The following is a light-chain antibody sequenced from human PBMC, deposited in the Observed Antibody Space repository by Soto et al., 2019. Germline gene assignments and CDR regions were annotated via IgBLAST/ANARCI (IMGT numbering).Light chain of an antibody. CDR3: QQRTTWPPLFA. CDR2: DAS. CDR1: QNIGNF. J-gene: IGKJ3*01. Sequence: EIVLTQSPSNMSLSPGERATLSCRASQNIGNFLAWYQHKPGRAPRLLIYDASKRATGIPARFSGSGSGTDFTLTISSLEPADFAVYYCQQRTTWPPLFAFGPGTRVDIK. V-gene: IGKV3-11*01.